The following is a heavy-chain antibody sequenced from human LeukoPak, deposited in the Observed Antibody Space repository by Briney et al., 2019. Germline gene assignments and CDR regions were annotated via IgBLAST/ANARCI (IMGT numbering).Heavy chain of an antibody. CDR2: ISYSGDT. Sequence: PSETLSLTCTVSGGSINDYYWSWFRQPPGKGLEWIGYISYSGDTNYNPSLKSRVTISVDTSKNQFSLKLRSVTAAERAVYYCARHRYTGIAPGYFDFWGQGTLVTVSS. V-gene: IGHV4-59*12. J-gene: IGHJ4*02. D-gene: IGHD1-26*01. CDR1: GGSINDYY. CDR3: ARHRYTGIAPGYFDF.